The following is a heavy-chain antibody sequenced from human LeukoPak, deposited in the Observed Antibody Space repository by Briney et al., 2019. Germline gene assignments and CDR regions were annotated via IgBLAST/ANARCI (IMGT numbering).Heavy chain of an antibody. CDR2: IIPIFGIA. CDR3: ARGYCSSTSCYSSGMDV. Sequence: SVKVSCKASGGTFSSYATSWVRQAPGQGLEWMGRIIPIFGIANYAQKFQGRVTITADKSTSTAYMELSSLRSEDTAVYYCARGYCSSTSCYSSGMDVWGQGTTVTVSS. CDR1: GGTFSSYA. J-gene: IGHJ6*02. D-gene: IGHD2-2*01. V-gene: IGHV1-69*04.